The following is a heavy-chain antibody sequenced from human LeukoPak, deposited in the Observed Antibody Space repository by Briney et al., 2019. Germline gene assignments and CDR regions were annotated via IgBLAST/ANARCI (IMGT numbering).Heavy chain of an antibody. V-gene: IGHV4-61*02. J-gene: IGHJ4*02. Sequence: SETLSLTCTVSGGSISSGSYYWSWIRQPAGKGLEWIGRIYTSGSTNYNPSLKSRVTISVDTSKNQFSLKLSSVTAADTAVYYCASWSGYRFDYWGQGTLVTVSS. D-gene: IGHD3-3*01. CDR1: GGSISSGSYY. CDR2: IYTSGST. CDR3: ASWSGYRFDY.